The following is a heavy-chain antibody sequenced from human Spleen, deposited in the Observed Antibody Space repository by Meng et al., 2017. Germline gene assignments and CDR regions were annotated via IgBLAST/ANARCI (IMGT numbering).Heavy chain of an antibody. D-gene: IGHD2-21*01. V-gene: IGHV4-34*02. Sequence: AHVRDGGAGLVNPSETLSLTCAVYGGSFSGYYWSWIRQPPGKGLEWIGEINHSGSTNYNPSLKSRVTISVDTSKNQFSLKLSSVTAADTAVYYCVRNEGYSFGAWGQGTLVTVSS. CDR3: VRNEGYSFGA. J-gene: IGHJ5*02. CDR2: INHSGST. CDR1: GGSFSGYY.